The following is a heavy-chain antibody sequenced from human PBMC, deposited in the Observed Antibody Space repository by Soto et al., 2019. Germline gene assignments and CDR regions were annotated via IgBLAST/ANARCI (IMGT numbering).Heavy chain of an antibody. CDR1: GGTFSSYA. V-gene: IGHV1-69*13. D-gene: IGHD3-10*01. CDR3: ARGGLLWFGEFHYYYYGMDV. CDR2: IIPIFGTA. J-gene: IGHJ6*02. Sequence: SVKVSCKASGGTFSSYAISWVRQAPGQGLEWMGGIIPIFGTANYAQKFQGRVTITADESTSTAYMELSSLRSEDTAVYYCARGGLLWFGEFHYYYYGMDVWGQGTTVTVSS.